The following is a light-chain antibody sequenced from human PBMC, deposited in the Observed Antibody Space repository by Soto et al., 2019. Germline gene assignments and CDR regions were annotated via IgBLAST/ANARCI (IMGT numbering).Light chain of an antibody. Sequence: DIQMTQSPSSLSASVGDRVSITCRASQSISSWLAWYQQKPGKAPKLLIFDTFSLESGVPSRFSGSRSGTEFTLTISSLQPDDYATYFCQKYNSYSPLTFGGGTKVDI. V-gene: IGKV1-5*01. CDR1: QSISSW. CDR2: DTF. J-gene: IGKJ4*01. CDR3: QKYNSYSPLT.